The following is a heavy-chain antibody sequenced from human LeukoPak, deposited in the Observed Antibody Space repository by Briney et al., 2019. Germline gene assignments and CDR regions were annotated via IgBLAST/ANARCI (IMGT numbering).Heavy chain of an antibody. CDR2: INPNSGGT. CDR3: AKFDRGYNYKCAF. V-gene: IGHV1-2*02. J-gene: IGHJ4*02. CDR1: GYTFTGYY. Sequence: ASVTVSYMGSGYTFTGYYMLWVRQAPGQGLEWMGWINPNSGGTNYAQKFQGRVTMTRDTSISTAYMELSRLRSDDTAVYYCAKFDRGYNYKCAFWCQGTLVTVSS. D-gene: IGHD5-24*01.